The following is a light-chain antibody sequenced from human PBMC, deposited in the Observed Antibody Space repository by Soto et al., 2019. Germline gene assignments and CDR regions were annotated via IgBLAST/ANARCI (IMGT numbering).Light chain of an antibody. Sequence: DIQMTQSPSTLSASVGDRVTITCRASQSISSWLAWYQQKPGQAPKLLIYDASSLESGVPSRFSGSGSGTEFTLTISSLQPDDFAVYFWHERYNWPRVTCGQGTRLENK. CDR3: HERYNWPRVT. V-gene: IGKV1-5*01. CDR2: DAS. CDR1: QSISSW. J-gene: IGKJ5*01.